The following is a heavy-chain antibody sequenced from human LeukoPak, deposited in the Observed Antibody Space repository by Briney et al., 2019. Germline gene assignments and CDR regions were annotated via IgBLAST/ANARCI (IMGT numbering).Heavy chain of an antibody. CDR1: GFTFSSSA. CDR3: ARGVGYSSGWYLGHFDY. CDR2: ISNNGGYT. Sequence: PGGSLRLSCAASGFTFSSSAMSWVRQAPGKGLEWVSAISNNGGYTYYADSVQGRFTISRDNSKNTLYLQMNSLRAEDTAVYYCARGVGYSSGWYLGHFDYWGQGTLVTVSS. J-gene: IGHJ4*02. D-gene: IGHD6-19*01. V-gene: IGHV3-23*01.